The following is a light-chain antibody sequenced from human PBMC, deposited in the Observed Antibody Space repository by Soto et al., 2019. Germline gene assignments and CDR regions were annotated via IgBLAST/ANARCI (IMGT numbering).Light chain of an antibody. J-gene: IGKJ4*01. Sequence: DIQMTQSPPSVSASVGERVSITCRASQDIRSWLAWYQQKPGKAPKLLIYAASSLHSGVPSRFSGSGSGTDFTLTISSLQPEDLATFCCQPGNSFPPFTFGGGTKLEIK. CDR1: QDIRSW. CDR3: QPGNSFPPFT. CDR2: AAS. V-gene: IGKV1-12*01.